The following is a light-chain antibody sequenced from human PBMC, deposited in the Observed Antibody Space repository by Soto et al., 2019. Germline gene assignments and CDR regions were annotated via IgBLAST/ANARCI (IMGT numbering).Light chain of an antibody. Sequence: EIVLTQSPGTLSLSPGERATLSCRASQNVPNNYFAWYHQKPCQAPRLLIYGASTRATGSPDRFSGSGSVTDFTLNISRLEPADFQAYYCQQSHSAITFGQGTRLDIK. CDR3: QQSHSAIT. J-gene: IGKJ5*01. V-gene: IGKV3-20*01. CDR2: GAS. CDR1: QNVPNNY.